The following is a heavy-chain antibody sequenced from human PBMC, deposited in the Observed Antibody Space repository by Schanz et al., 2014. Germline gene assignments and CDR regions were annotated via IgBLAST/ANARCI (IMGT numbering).Heavy chain of an antibody. CDR3: ASLIGTTSAHFYGMDV. J-gene: IGHJ6*02. CDR2: ISDSGGSM. D-gene: IGHD1-7*01. CDR1: GFTFSSYA. Sequence: EVLLLGSGGGLVQPGGSLRLSCAASGFTFSSYAMTWVRQAPGKGLEWVSAISDSGGSMFYADSVKGRFTISRDNSRNTLYLEMNSLRAEDTAVYFCASLIGTTSAHFYGMDVWGQGTTVTVSS. V-gene: IGHV3-23*01.